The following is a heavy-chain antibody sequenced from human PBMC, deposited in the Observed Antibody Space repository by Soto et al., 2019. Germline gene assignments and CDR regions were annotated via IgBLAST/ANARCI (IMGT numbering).Heavy chain of an antibody. D-gene: IGHD1-26*01. CDR1: GFTFSSYG. Sequence: QVQLVESGGGVVQPGRSLRLSCAASGFTFSSYGMHWVRQAPGKGLEWVAVIWNDGSHQYYADSVKGRFTISRDNSRNTLYLQMNSLRAEDTAVYFCATDRGGNPFDYWGQGTLVTVSS. V-gene: IGHV3-33*01. J-gene: IGHJ4*02. CDR3: ATDRGGNPFDY. CDR2: IWNDGSHQ.